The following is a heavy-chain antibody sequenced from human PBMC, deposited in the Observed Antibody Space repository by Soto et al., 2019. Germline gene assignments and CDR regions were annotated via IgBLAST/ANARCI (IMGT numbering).Heavy chain of an antibody. CDR2: IHYSGNT. Sequence: QLQLQESGPGLVKPSETLSLTCIVSGGSINSTNYYWGWIRQPPGKGLEWIGSIHYSGNTYNSPSLKRRVTLSVDTSKNQFSLKLKSVTAADTAVYFCARNRGSGGRYYFDNWGQGSLITVSS. J-gene: IGHJ4*02. V-gene: IGHV4-39*01. CDR3: ARNRGSGGRYYFDN. D-gene: IGHD3-16*01. CDR1: GGSINSTNYY.